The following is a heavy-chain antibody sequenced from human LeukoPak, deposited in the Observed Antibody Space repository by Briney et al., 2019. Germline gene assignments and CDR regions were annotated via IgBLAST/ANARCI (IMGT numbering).Heavy chain of an antibody. CDR2: INHSGST. J-gene: IGHJ3*02. D-gene: IGHD5-24*01. Sequence: KPSETLSLTCAVYGGSFSGYYWSWIRQPPGKGLEWIGEINHSGSTNYNPSLKSRVTISVDTSKNQFSLKLSSVTAADTAVYYCARRRRDGYNYISRDAFDIWGQGTMVTVSS. V-gene: IGHV4-34*01. CDR1: GGSFSGYY. CDR3: ARRRRDGYNYISRDAFDI.